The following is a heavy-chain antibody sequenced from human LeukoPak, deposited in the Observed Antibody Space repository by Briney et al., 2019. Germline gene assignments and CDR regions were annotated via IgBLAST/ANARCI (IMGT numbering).Heavy chain of an antibody. CDR1: GFSLSTRGGG. D-gene: IGHD3-3*01. J-gene: IGHJ4*02. CDR2: IYWDDEK. CDR3: AHRHVYDLLSGLTY. Sequence: SGPTLVKPTQTLTLTCTFSGFSLSTRGGGVGWIRQPPGKALEWLALIYWDDEKRYSPSLKSRLTITKDTSKNQVVLTVTNMDPVDTATYYRAHRHVYDLLSGLTYWGQGTLVTVSS. V-gene: IGHV2-5*02.